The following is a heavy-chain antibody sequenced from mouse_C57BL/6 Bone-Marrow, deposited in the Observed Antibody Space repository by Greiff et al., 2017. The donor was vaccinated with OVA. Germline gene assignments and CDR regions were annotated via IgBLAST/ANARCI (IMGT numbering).Heavy chain of an antibody. V-gene: IGHV1-42*01. D-gene: IGHD1-2*01. J-gene: IGHJ3*01. CDR3: ARRTARAWCAY. CDR1: GYSFTGYY. Sequence: VQLKQSGPELVKPGASVKISCKASGYSFTGYYMNWVKQSPEKSLEWIGEINPSTGGTTYNQKFKAKATLTVDKSSSTAYMQLKSLTSEDSAVDYCARRTARAWCAYWGQGTLVTVSA. CDR2: INPSTGGT.